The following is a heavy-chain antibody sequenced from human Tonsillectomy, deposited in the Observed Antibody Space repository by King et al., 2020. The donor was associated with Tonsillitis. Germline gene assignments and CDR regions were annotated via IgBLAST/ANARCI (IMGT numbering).Heavy chain of an antibody. Sequence: MQLQESGPGLVKPSETLSLTCTVSGGSISSYYWSWIRQPPGKGLEWIGYISDSGSTNYNPSLKSRVTISIDTSKNQFSLKLSSVTAADTAVYYCARDNSAGAIPWKAFDIRGQGTMVTVSS. J-gene: IGHJ3*02. CDR3: ARDNSAGAIPWKAFDI. CDR1: GGSISSYY. CDR2: ISDSGST. V-gene: IGHV4-59*01. D-gene: IGHD1-26*01.